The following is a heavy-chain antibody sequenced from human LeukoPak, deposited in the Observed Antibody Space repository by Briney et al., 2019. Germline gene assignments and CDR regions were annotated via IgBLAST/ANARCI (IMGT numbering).Heavy chain of an antibody. Sequence: SETLSLTCAVSGYSISNGYYWGWIRQPPGKGLEWIGSIYHSGSSYYNPSLRSRGSFSVDTSKNHFSLKLTSVTAVDTAVYYCARAGSGSRDYFDHWGQGTLVTVSS. CDR3: ARAGSGSRDYFDH. V-gene: IGHV4-38-2*01. D-gene: IGHD2-15*01. CDR1: GYSISNGYY. CDR2: IYHSGSS. J-gene: IGHJ4*02.